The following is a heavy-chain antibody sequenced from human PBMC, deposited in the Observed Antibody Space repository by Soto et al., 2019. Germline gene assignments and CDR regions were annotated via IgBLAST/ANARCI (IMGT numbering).Heavy chain of an antibody. D-gene: IGHD3-10*01. Sequence: QITLKESGPTQVKPTQTLTLTCSFSGFSLNTDGEGVGWVRQPPGEALEWLALIYWDDDERYSPSLKTRLPITKDPSKNQVVLIMTNMDPVDTTTYYCAHSRNLITEDAQVGDCDYWGQGTLVTVSS. CDR2: IYWDDDE. CDR1: GFSLNTDGEG. CDR3: AHSRNLITEDAQVGDCDY. J-gene: IGHJ4*02. V-gene: IGHV2-5*02.